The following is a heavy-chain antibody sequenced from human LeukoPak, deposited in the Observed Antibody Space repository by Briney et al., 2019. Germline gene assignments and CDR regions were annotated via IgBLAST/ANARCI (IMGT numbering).Heavy chain of an antibody. CDR1: GFTFSSYS. V-gene: IGHV3-21*01. J-gene: IGHJ4*02. CDR2: ISGDSAYI. CDR3: ARGASNPPADY. Sequence: PGGSLRLSCAASGFTFSSYSMNWVRQAPGKGLEWVSSISGDSAYIYYADSVKGRFTISRDNAKNSLYLQMNSLRAEDTAVYYCARGASNPPADYWGQGTLVTVSS.